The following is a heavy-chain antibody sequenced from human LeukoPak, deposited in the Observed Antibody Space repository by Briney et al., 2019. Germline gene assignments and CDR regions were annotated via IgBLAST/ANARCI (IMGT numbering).Heavy chain of an antibody. CDR3: ARGGARPRYSSGWYLAFDI. D-gene: IGHD6-19*01. J-gene: IGHJ3*02. CDR2: INHSGST. V-gene: IGHV4-34*01. CDR1: GGSFSGYY. Sequence: SETLSLTCAVYGGSFSGYYWSWIRQPPGKGLEWIGEINHSGSTNYNPSLKSRVTISVDTSKNQFSLKLSSVTAADTAVYYCARGGARPRYSSGWYLAFDIWGQGTMVTVSS.